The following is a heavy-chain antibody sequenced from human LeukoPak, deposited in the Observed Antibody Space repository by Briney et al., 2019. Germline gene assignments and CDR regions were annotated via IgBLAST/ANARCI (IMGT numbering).Heavy chain of an antibody. CDR3: ARGYSSGLYFDY. CDR2: IYYSGST. D-gene: IGHD6-19*01. CDR1: GDPISNYY. Sequence: SETLSLTCTVSGDPISNYYWSWVRQPPGKGLEWIGFIYYSGSTNYNPSLKRPFTISVDTSKNQFSLKLSSVTAADTAVYYCARGYSSGLYFDYWGQGTLVTVSS. V-gene: IGHV4-59*01. J-gene: IGHJ4*02.